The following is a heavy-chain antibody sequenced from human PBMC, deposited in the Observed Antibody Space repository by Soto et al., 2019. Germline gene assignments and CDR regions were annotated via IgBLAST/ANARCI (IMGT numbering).Heavy chain of an antibody. Sequence: SETLSLTCTVSGGSISTYFWSWIRQPPGKGLEWIGNIYYSGTTDYNPSLKSRVTLSVDASKNQFSLRLSSVTAADTAVYYCARRSSSWSEYFDYWGQGTLVTVSS. D-gene: IGHD6-13*01. CDR1: GGSISTYF. V-gene: IGHV4-59*01. CDR3: ARRSSSWSEYFDY. CDR2: IYYSGTT. J-gene: IGHJ4*02.